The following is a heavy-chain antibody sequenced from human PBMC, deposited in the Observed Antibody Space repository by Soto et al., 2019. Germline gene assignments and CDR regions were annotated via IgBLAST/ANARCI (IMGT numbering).Heavy chain of an antibody. V-gene: IGHV4-39*01. CDR2: MFYSGNT. CDR1: GDSISSSTYY. D-gene: IGHD3-22*01. CDR3: ARGNDSSGSSFDY. J-gene: IGHJ4*02. Sequence: SETLSLTCTVSGDSISSSTYYWGWIRQPPGKGLEWIGSMFYSGNTYYNPSLKSRVTLSIDTSKNQFSLKLNSVTAADTAVYYCARGNDSSGSSFDYWGQGTLVTVSS.